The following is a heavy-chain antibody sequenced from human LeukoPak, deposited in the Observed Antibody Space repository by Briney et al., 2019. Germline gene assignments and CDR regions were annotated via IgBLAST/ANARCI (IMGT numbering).Heavy chain of an antibody. CDR1: GGTFSSYA. CDR3: ARGGRLRPGVTY. J-gene: IGHJ4*02. D-gene: IGHD5-12*01. V-gene: IGHV1-69*13. CDR2: IIPIFGTA. Sequence: GASVKVSCKASGGTFSSYAISWVRQAPGQGLEWMGGIIPIFGTANYAQKFQGRVTITADESTSTAYMELSSLRSEDTAVYYCARGGRLRPGVTYWGQGTLVTVSS.